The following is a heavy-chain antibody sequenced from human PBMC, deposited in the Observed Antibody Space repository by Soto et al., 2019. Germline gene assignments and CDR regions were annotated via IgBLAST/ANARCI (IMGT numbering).Heavy chain of an antibody. CDR2: IYHSGST. D-gene: IGHD4-17*01. V-gene: IGHV4-30-2*01. Sequence: SETLSLTCAVSGGSISSGGYSWSWIRQPPGKGLEWIGYIYHSGSTYYNPSLKSRVTISVDRSKNQFSLKLSSVTAADTAVYYCARAGDLGYGMDVWGQGTTVTVSS. CDR1: GGSISSGGYS. J-gene: IGHJ6*02. CDR3: ARAGDLGYGMDV.